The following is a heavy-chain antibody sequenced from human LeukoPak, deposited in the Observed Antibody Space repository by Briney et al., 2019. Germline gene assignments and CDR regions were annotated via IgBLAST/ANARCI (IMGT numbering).Heavy chain of an antibody. CDR1: GFTFSDCA. J-gene: IGHJ4*02. CDR2: IGADAGST. Sequence: GGSLRLSCATSGFTFSDCAMTWVRQAPGKGLEWVSAIGADAGSTYYADSVKGRFTISRDNSKNTLYLQMNSLRAEDTALYYCAKDRYSYAFEYSDSWGQGTLVTVSS. D-gene: IGHD5-18*01. CDR3: AKDRYSYAFEYSDS. V-gene: IGHV3-23*01.